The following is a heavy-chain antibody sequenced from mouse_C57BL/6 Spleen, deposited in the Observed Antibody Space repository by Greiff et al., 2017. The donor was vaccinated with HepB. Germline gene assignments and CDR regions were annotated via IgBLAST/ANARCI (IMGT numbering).Heavy chain of an antibody. J-gene: IGHJ3*01. V-gene: IGHV5-17*01. D-gene: IGHD1-1*01. Sequence: EVHLVESGGGLVKPGGSLKLSCAASGFTFSDYGMHWVRQAPEKGLEWVAYISSGSSTIYYADTVKGRFTISRDNAKNTLFLQMTSLRSEDTAMYYCARGRYWFAYWGQGTLVTVSA. CDR3: ARGRYWFAY. CDR1: GFTFSDYG. CDR2: ISSGSSTI.